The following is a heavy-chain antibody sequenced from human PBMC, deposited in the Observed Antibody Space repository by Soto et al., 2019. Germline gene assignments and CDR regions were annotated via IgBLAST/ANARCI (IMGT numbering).Heavy chain of an antibody. Sequence: QLQLQESGPGLVKPSETLSLTCTVSGGSISSSSYYWGWIRQPPGKGLEWIGSIYYSGSTYYNPSLQSRVSGFGDPSPHQFSMKLSSGTAADTAVYYCGRRGGYYYDRSGHIDYWGQGSLVTVYS. CDR3: GRRGGYYYDRSGHIDY. D-gene: IGHD3-22*01. V-gene: IGHV4-39*01. CDR2: IYYSGST. CDR1: GGSISSSSYY. J-gene: IGHJ4*02.